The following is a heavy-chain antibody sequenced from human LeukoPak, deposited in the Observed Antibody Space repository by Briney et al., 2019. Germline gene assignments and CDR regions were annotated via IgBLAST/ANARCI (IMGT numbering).Heavy chain of an antibody. CDR2: INGDGSDT. J-gene: IGHJ6*04. Sequence: GSLRLSCAASGFPFSIYWMHWVRQAPGKGLGWVSHINGDGSDTNCADSVKSRFTISRDTAKNTLYLQMRSLRAEDTAIYYCVSFITVAGMDVWGTGTTVSVSS. CDR1: GFPFSIYW. V-gene: IGHV3-74*01. D-gene: IGHD6-19*01. CDR3: VSFITVAGMDV.